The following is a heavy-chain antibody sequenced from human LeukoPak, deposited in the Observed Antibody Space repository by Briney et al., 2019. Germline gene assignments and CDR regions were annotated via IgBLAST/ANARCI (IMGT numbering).Heavy chain of an antibody. CDR1: GGTFSSYA. CDR2: IIPIFGTA. Sequence: SVKVSCKASGGTFSSYAISWVRQAPGQGLEWMGGIIPIFGTANYAQKFQGRVTITADESTSTAYMELSSLRSEDTAVYYCARGCSSTSCYRNYNWFDPWGQGTLVTVPS. D-gene: IGHD2-2*01. CDR3: ARGCSSTSCYRNYNWFDP. J-gene: IGHJ5*02. V-gene: IGHV1-69*13.